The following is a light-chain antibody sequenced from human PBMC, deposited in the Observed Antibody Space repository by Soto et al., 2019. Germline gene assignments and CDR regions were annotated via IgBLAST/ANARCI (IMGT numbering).Light chain of an antibody. CDR1: SSDVCGYNY. CDR3: SSSTSSRAYV. Sequence: QSALTQPASVSRSPGQSITISCTGTSSDVCGYNYVSWYQQKTRKAPKLKIHELSKRPPAVPNWFSGSKSLNTALLTISRLQAEDEADYYCSSSTSSRAYVFGIWTNATVL. V-gene: IGLV2-14*01. CDR2: ELS. J-gene: IGLJ1*01.